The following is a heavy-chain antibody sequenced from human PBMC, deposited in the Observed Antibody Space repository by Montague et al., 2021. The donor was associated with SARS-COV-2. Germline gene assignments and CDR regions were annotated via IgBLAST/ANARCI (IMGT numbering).Heavy chain of an antibody. CDR3: ARRGSSVVVVTVSAELDD. V-gene: IGHV4-34*01. CDR1: GGSFSGYY. D-gene: IGHD2-21*02. J-gene: IGHJ4*02. Sequence: SETLSLTCAVYGGSFSGYYWSWIRQPPGKGLEWIGEINQSGSTNNNPSLKSRVIISVDTSKNQFSLKLSSVTAADTAVYYCARRGSSVVVVTVSAELDDWGQGTLVIVSS. CDR2: INQSGST.